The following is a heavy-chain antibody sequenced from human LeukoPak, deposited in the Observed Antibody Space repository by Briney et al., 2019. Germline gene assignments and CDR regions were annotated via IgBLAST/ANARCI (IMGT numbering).Heavy chain of an antibody. CDR3: ARDRSNCSGGSCYLAPFDY. CDR1: GGSFSGYY. D-gene: IGHD2-15*01. V-gene: IGHV4-34*01. CDR2: INHSGST. J-gene: IGHJ4*02. Sequence: SETLSLTCAVYGGSFSGYYWSWIRQPPGKGLEWIGEINHSGSTNYNPSLKSRVTISVDTSKNQFSLKLSSVTAADTAVYYCARDRSNCSGGSCYLAPFDYWGQGTLVTVSS.